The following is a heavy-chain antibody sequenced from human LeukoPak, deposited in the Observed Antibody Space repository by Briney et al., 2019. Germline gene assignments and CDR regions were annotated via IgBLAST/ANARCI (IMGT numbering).Heavy chain of an antibody. CDR2: ISSSGSTI. Sequence: PGGSLRLSCAASGFTFSDYYMSWIRQAPGKGLEWVSYISSSGSTIYYADSVKGRFTISRDNAKNSLYLQMNSLRAEDTAVYYCAREAASPYSYYGMDVWGQGTTVTVSS. J-gene: IGHJ6*02. CDR3: AREAASPYSYYGMDV. D-gene: IGHD6-25*01. CDR1: GFTFSDYY. V-gene: IGHV3-11*01.